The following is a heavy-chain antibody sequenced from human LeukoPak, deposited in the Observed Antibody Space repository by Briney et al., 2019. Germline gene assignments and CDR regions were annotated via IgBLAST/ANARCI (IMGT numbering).Heavy chain of an antibody. V-gene: IGHV1-46*01. Sequence: ASVKVSCKASGYTFTSYYLHWVRQAPGQGLEWMGIINPSSSTTNYAQKFQGRVTITRDTSTSTVFMELSSLRSEDTAVYYCTRVASYSSSWYYFDYWGQGTLVTVSS. CDR3: TRVASYSSSWYYFDY. J-gene: IGHJ4*02. CDR1: GYTFTSYY. CDR2: INPSSSTT. D-gene: IGHD6-13*01.